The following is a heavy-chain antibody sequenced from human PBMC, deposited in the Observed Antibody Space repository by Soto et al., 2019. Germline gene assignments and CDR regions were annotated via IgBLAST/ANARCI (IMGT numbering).Heavy chain of an antibody. Sequence: QVQLVESGGGVVQPGRSLRLSCAASGFTFSSYAMHWVRQAPGKGLEWVAVISYDGSNKYYADSVKGRFTISRDNSKNTLYLEMNSLRAEDPAGYFCARGGYSYGKRKIGGWFDPWGQGTLVTVSS. V-gene: IGHV3-30-3*01. CDR3: ARGGYSYGKRKIGGWFDP. J-gene: IGHJ5*02. CDR1: GFTFSSYA. CDR2: ISYDGSNK. D-gene: IGHD5-18*01.